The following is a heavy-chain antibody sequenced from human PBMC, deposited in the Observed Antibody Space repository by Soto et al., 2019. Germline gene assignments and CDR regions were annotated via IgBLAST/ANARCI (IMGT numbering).Heavy chain of an antibody. V-gene: IGHV4-34*01. CDR1: GGSFSGYY. CDR2: INHTGSS. D-gene: IGHD3-9*01. CDR3: ARGHSPLRYCDWPFF. J-gene: IGHJ4*02. Sequence: QVQLQQWGAGLLKPSETLSLACAVYGGSFSGYYWSWIRQPPGKGLEWIGEINHTGSSNYNPSLKSRITVSVDTSKNQFALKMSSVTAADTAVYYCARGHSPLRYCDWPFFWGQGTLVTVSS.